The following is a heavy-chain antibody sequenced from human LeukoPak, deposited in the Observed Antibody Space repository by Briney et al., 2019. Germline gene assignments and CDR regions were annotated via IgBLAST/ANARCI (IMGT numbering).Heavy chain of an antibody. CDR2: IKQDGSEK. D-gene: IGHD1-1*01. CDR1: GFTFSSYW. V-gene: IGHV3-7*01. CDR3: ARDRVAYNMDV. Sequence: GGSLRLSCAASGFTFSSYWMSWVRQAPGKGLEWVANIKQDGSEKYYVDSVKGRFTMSRDNAKNSLYLQMNSLRAEDTAVYYCARDRVAYNMDVWGQGTTVTVSS. J-gene: IGHJ6*02.